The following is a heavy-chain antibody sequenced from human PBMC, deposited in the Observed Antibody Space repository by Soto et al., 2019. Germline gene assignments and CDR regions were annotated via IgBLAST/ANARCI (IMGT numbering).Heavy chain of an antibody. CDR3: AREPKQNYDSSPWNGGFDS. J-gene: IGHJ4*02. D-gene: IGHD3-22*01. CDR2: IYYTGNN. V-gene: IGHV4-30-4*08. Sequence: TSETLSLTCTVSGGSISSSSYYWGWIRQPPGKGLEWVGYIYYTGNNFYNPALKSRVAMSVDPSTNQFSLKLASVTDADTAVYFCAREPKQNYDSSPWNGGFDSWGPGTLVTVSS. CDR1: GGSISSSSYY.